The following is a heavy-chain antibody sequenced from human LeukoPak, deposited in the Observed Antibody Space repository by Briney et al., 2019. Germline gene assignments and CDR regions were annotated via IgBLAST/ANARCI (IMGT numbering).Heavy chain of an antibody. CDR1: GGSFSGYY. J-gene: IGHJ6*02. Sequence: SETLSLTCAVYGGSFSGYYWSWIRQPPGKGLEWIGEINHSGSTNYNPSLKSRVTISVDTSKDQFSLKLSSVTAADTAVYYRASLRGGVVKSYYYYGMDVWGQGTTVTVSS. V-gene: IGHV4-34*01. D-gene: IGHD3-3*01. CDR2: INHSGST. CDR3: ASLRGGVVKSYYYYGMDV.